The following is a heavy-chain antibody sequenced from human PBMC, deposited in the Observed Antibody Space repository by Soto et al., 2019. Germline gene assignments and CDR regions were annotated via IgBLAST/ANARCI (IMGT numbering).Heavy chain of an antibody. CDR2: INHRGST. D-gene: IGHD2-2*01. CDR3: AREGRGYCSSTSCGNFDY. CDR1: GGSFSGYY. J-gene: IGHJ4*02. V-gene: IGHV4-34*01. Sequence: QVQLQQWGAGLLKPSETLSLTCAVYGGSFSGYYWSWIRQPPGKGLEWIGEINHRGSTNYNPSLKSRVTISVDTSKNQFSLKLSSVTAADTAVYYCAREGRGYCSSTSCGNFDYWGQGTLVTVSS.